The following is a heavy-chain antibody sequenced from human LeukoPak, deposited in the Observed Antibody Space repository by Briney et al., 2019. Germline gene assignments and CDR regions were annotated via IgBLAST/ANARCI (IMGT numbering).Heavy chain of an antibody. CDR3: AKDWVRGLTPWYFDY. V-gene: IGHV3-23*01. J-gene: IGHJ4*02. D-gene: IGHD3-10*01. CDR2: ISGSGGST. CDR1: GFTFSSYA. Sequence: QPGGSLRLSCAASGFTFSSYAMSWVRQAPGKGLEWVSAISGSGGSTYYADSVKGRFTISRDNSKNTLYLQMNSLSADDTAVYYCAKDWVRGLTPWYFDYWGQGTLVTVSS.